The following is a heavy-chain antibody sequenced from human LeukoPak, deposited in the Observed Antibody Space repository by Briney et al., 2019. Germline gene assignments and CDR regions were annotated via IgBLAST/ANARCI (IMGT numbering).Heavy chain of an antibody. V-gene: IGHV3-33*01. CDR2: IWYDGSNK. CDR3: ARALNYVWGSYRPGLFDY. CDR1: GFTFSSYG. J-gene: IGHJ4*02. Sequence: GRSLRLSCAASGFTFSSYGMHWVRQAPGKGLERVAVIWYDGSNKYYADSVKGRFTISRDNSKNTLYLQMNSLRAEDTAVYYCARALNYVWGSYRPGLFDYWGQGTLVTVSS. D-gene: IGHD3-16*02.